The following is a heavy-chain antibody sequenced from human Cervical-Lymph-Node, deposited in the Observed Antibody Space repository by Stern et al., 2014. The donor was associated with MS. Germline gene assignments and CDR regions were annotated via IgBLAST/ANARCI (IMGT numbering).Heavy chain of an antibody. CDR2: IIPLIHTT. D-gene: IGHD6-13*01. CDR1: GGTFGSYA. J-gene: IGHJ6*02. V-gene: IGHV1-69*01. CDR3: ASRPIAAADYGLDV. Sequence: QMQLVQSGTEVKKPGSSVKVSCKASGGTFGSYAISWVRRAPGQGLEWMGEIIPLIHTTDYAQTLQGRVTITADEPTTTFYMEVSSLRSEDTAVYYCASRPIAAADYGLDVWGQGTTVTVSS.